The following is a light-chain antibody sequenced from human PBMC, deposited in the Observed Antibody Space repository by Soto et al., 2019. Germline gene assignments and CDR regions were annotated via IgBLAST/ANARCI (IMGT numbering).Light chain of an antibody. CDR2: KAS. V-gene: IGKV1-5*03. CDR3: QQYNNWPQT. CDR1: QDISSW. Sequence: DIQMTQSPSSVSSSILYIFTITCLASQDISSWLAWYQQKPGKAPKLLIYKASSLESGVPSRFSGSGSGTEFTLTISSLQSEDFAVYYCQQYNNWPQTFGQGTKVDIK. J-gene: IGKJ1*01.